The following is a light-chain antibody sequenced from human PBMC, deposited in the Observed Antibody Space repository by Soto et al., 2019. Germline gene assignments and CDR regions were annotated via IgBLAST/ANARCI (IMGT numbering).Light chain of an antibody. CDR2: AAS. Sequence: DIQMTQSRSSLSASVGDRVTITCQASQDISNYLNWYQQKPGKAPKLLIYAASSLQSGVPSRFSGSGSGTDFTLTISSLQPEDFATYYCQQSYSTPITFGKGTRLEI. J-gene: IGKJ5*01. CDR1: QDISNY. V-gene: IGKV1-39*01. CDR3: QQSYSTPIT.